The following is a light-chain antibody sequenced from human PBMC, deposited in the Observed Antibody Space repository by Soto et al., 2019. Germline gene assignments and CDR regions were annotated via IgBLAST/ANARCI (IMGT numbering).Light chain of an antibody. CDR2: SAS. CDR3: QQYNQWPTWT. CDR1: PSVHSN. J-gene: IGKJ1*01. V-gene: IGKV3-15*01. Sequence: EIVMTQSPATLSVSPGERVTLSCRASPSVHSNLAWFQQKPGLAPRLLLYSASTRATGVPVRFSGSGSGTEFTLTISSLQSEDFAVYYCQQYNQWPTWTFGQGTKVEVK.